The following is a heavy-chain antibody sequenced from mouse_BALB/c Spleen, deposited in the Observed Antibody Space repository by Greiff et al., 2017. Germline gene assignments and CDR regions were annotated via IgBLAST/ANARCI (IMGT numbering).Heavy chain of an antibody. V-gene: IGHV5-17*02. CDR1: GFTFSSFG. CDR3: VYGNFFDY. J-gene: IGHJ2*01. Sequence: VQLKESGGGLVQPGGSRKLSCAASGFTFSSFGMHWVRQAPEKGLEWVAYISSGSSTIYYADTVKGRFTISRDNPKNTLFLQMTSLRSEDTAMYYCVYGNFFDYWGQGTTLTVSS. D-gene: IGHD2-10*02. CDR2: ISSGSSTI.